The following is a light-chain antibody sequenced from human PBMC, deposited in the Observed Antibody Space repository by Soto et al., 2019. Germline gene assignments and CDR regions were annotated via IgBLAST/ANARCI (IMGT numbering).Light chain of an antibody. CDR1: SSDVGGYNY. J-gene: IGLJ1*01. CDR2: EVS. V-gene: IGLV2-14*01. Sequence: QSALTQPASVSGSPGQAITISCTGTSSDVGGYNYVSWYQQHPGKAPKLMIYEVSNRPSGVSDRFSGSKSGNTASLTISGLQAEDEADYYCTSYTRSSTHVFGTGTRSPX. CDR3: TSYTRSSTHV.